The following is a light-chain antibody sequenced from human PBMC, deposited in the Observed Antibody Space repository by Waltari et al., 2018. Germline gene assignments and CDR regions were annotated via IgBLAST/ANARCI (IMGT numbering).Light chain of an antibody. V-gene: IGLV2-23*02. J-gene: IGLJ3*02. CDR2: EVS. CDR1: SSDVGSYNL. Sequence: QSALTQPASVSGSPGQSITISCSGTSSDVGSYNLVSWYQHHPGKAPKLIIFEVSKRPSGVSNRFSASKSGNTASLTVSGLQAEDEADYYCCSYGSSSRWVFGGGTKLTVL. CDR3: CSYGSSSRWV.